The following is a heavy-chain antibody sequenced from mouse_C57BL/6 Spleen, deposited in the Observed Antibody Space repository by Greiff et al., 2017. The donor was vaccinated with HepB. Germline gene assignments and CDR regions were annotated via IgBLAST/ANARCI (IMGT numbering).Heavy chain of an antibody. CDR3: ARRAVVAPHWYFDV. CDR1: GFTFSDYG. D-gene: IGHD1-1*01. J-gene: IGHJ1*03. Sequence: EVMLVESGGGLVKPGGSLKLSCAASGFTFSDYGMHWVRQAPEKGLEWVAYISSGSSTIYYADTVKGRFTISRDNAKNTLFLQMTSLRSEDTAMYYCARRAVVAPHWYFDVWGTGTTVTVSS. V-gene: IGHV5-17*01. CDR2: ISSGSSTI.